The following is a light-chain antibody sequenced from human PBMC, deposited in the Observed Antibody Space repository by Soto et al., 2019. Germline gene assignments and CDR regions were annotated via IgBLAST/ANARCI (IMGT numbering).Light chain of an antibody. CDR3: QQSYSTPRT. CDR1: QTITKY. J-gene: IGKJ1*01. CDR2: AAS. Sequence: DIQLTQSPSSLSASVGDRVTIICRASQTITKYLNWYQQKPGQAPKLLIYAASNLQSGVPSRFRGSGSGTDFSLAISSLQPEDFATYYCQQSYSTPRTFGQGTKVDIK. V-gene: IGKV1-39*01.